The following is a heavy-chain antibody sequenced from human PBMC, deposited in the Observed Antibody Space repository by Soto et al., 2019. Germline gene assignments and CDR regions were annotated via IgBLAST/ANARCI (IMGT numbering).Heavy chain of an antibody. CDR3: ARLCSSTSCLIDY. CDR1: GGSISSSSYY. J-gene: IGHJ4*02. Sequence: SSETLSLTCTVSGGSISSSSYYWGWIRQPPGRGLEWIGSIYYSGSTYYNPSLKSRVTISVDTSKNQFSLKLSSVTAADTAVYYCARLCSSTSCLIDYWGQGTLVTVSS. CDR2: IYYSGST. D-gene: IGHD2-2*01. V-gene: IGHV4-39*01.